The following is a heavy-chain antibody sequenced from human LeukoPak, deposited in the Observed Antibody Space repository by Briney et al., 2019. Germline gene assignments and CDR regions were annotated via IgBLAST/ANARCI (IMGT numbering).Heavy chain of an antibody. J-gene: IGHJ4*02. CDR3: AKDGTATNYFDY. V-gene: IGHV3-30*18. D-gene: IGHD1-1*01. CDR2: ISYGRSNK. CDR1: GFTFSSYG. Sequence: GGSLRLSCAASGFTFSSYGMHWVRQAPGKGLEWVAVISYGRSNKYYADSVKGRFTISRDNSKNTLYLQMNSLRAEDTAVYYCAKDGTATNYFDYWGQGTLVTVSS.